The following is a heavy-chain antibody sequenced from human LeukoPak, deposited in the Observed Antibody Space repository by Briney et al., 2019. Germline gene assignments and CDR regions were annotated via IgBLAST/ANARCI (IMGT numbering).Heavy chain of an antibody. V-gene: IGHV4-4*07. CDR2: IYTSGST. J-gene: IGHJ6*03. D-gene: IGHD3-3*01. CDR1: GGSISSYY. Sequence: SETLSLTCTVSGGSISSYYWSWIRQPAGKELEWIGRIYTSGSTNYNPSLKSRATMSVDTSKNQFSLKLSSVTAADTAVYYCASGHLVEWLSPHYYYMDVWGKGTTVTVSS. CDR3: ASGHLVEWLSPHYYYMDV.